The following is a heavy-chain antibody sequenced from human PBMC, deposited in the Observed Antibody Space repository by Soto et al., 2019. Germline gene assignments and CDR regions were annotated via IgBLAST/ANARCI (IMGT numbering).Heavy chain of an antibody. V-gene: IGHV1-8*01. D-gene: IGHD6-19*01. CDR2: LNPNSGDT. CDR1: GYTFSSYD. Sequence: QVQLVQSGAEVKKPGASVKVSCKASGYTFSSYDINWVRQATGQGLEWMGWLNPNSGDTGYAQKFQGRVTLTRNTSINTAYIELRSLTSDDTAVYYGATSGGGWYLYWGQGTLVTVSS. J-gene: IGHJ4*02. CDR3: ATSGGGWYLY.